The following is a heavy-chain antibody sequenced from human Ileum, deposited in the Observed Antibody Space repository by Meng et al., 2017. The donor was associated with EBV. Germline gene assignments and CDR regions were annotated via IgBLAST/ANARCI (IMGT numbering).Heavy chain of an antibody. V-gene: IGHV4-39*07. Sequence: QLQLQVSGPGLVKPSETLSLTCSVSGGSFSSRKYYWGWIRQPPGKALEWIASIYYSGTTYYNPSLQSRVSISVDKSKNQVSLNMTSMTAADTAVYYCASRELAPFDYWGQGTLVTVSS. J-gene: IGHJ4*02. CDR3: ASRELAPFDY. D-gene: IGHD1-26*01. CDR1: GGSFSSRKYY. CDR2: IYYSGTT.